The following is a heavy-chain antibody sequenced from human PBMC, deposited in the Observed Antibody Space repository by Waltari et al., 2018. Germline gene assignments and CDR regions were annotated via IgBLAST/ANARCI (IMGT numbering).Heavy chain of an antibody. CDR1: GGSISSSSYY. CDR2: IYYSGST. J-gene: IGHJ6*03. D-gene: IGHD2-2*02. CDR3: ARGERYCSSTSCYKFYYYYYYMDV. Sequence: QLQLQESGPGLVKPSETLSLTCTVSGGSISSSSYYWGWIRQPPGKGLEWMGSIYYSGSTYYNPSLKSRVTISVDTSKNQFSLKLSSVTAADTAVYYCARGERYCSSTSCYKFYYYYYYMDVWGKGTTVTISS. V-gene: IGHV4-39*07.